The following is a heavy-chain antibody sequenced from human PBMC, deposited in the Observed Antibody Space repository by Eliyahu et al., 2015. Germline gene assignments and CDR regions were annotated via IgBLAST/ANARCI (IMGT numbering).Heavy chain of an antibody. CDR2: MYYSGSA. CDR3: ARTPGGWYVLDH. CDR1: GDSIXSSY. Sequence: QVHLQESGPGLVTPSETLSLTCIVSGDSIXSSYWSWIRXPPGKGLEWIGDMYYSGSANYNPEWIGDMYYSGSANYNPSLESRVTISVDASKNHFSLKMTSVTAADTALYYCARTPGGWYVLDHWGQGILVTVSS. J-gene: IGHJ4*02. V-gene: IGHV4-59*01. D-gene: IGHD6-19*01.